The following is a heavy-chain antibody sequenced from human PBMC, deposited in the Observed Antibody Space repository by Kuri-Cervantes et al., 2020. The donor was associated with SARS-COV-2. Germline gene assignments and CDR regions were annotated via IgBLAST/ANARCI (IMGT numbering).Heavy chain of an antibody. CDR2: TRSEGITK. Sequence: GEFLKISCAASGFTFSSYSMNWVRQAPGKGLEWVAFTRSEGITKYYGDSVRGRFTISRDNSKNTLYPQMNSLRPEDTAVYYCARDIPKITLILIAIFKESYAMDVWGQGTTVTVSS. CDR1: GFTFSSYS. CDR3: ARDIPKITLILIAIFKESYAMDV. V-gene: IGHV3-30*02. J-gene: IGHJ6*02. D-gene: IGHD3-22*01.